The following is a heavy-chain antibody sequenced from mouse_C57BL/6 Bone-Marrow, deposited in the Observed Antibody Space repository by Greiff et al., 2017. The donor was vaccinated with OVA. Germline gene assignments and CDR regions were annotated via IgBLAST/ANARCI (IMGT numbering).Heavy chain of an antibody. CDR3: ARLFAY. V-gene: IGHV1-50*01. CDR1: GYTFTSYW. Sequence: VQLQQPGAELVKPGASVKLSCKASGYTFTSYWMQWVKHRPGQGLEWIGEIDPSDSYTNYNQKFKGKATLTVDTSSSTAYMQLSSLTSEDSAVYYCARLFAYWGQGTLVTVSA. CDR2: IDPSDSYT. J-gene: IGHJ3*01.